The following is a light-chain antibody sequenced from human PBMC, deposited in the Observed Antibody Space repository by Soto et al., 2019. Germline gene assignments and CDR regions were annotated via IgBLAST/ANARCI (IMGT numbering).Light chain of an antibody. Sequence: QSVLTQPPSASGTPGQRVTISCSGSSSNIGSNTVNWYQQLPGTAPKLLIYSNNQRPSGVPVRFSGSKSGTSASLAISGFQSEDEADYYCAAWDDSLNGYVFGTGTKVTVL. CDR2: SNN. CDR1: SSNIGSNT. CDR3: AAWDDSLNGYV. J-gene: IGLJ1*01. V-gene: IGLV1-44*01.